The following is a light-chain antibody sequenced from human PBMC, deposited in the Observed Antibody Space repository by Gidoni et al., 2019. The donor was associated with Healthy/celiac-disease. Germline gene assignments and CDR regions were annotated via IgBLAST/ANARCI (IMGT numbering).Light chain of an antibody. CDR1: QSVSSSY. CDR2: GAS. J-gene: IGKJ4*01. Sequence: EIVLTQSPGTLSLSPGERATLSCRASQSVSSSYLAWYQQKPGQAPRLLIYGASSRATGIPDRFSGSGSGTDFTLTISRLEPEDFAVYYCQQYGSSLPAVLTFGGGTKVEIK. V-gene: IGKV3-20*01. CDR3: QQYGSSLPAVLT.